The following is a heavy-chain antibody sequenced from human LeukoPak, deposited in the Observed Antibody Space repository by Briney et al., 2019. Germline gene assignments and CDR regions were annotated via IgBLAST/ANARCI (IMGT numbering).Heavy chain of an antibody. Sequence: GSLRLSCAASGFTFSSYWMSWVRQAPGKGLEWIGSIYDSGSTYYNPSLKSRVTISVDTSKNQFSLKLNSVTAADTAVYYCARHYGPWGQGTLATVSS. V-gene: IGHV4-39*01. CDR3: ARHYGP. CDR2: IYDSGST. D-gene: IGHD3-10*01. CDR1: GFTFSSYW. J-gene: IGHJ5*02.